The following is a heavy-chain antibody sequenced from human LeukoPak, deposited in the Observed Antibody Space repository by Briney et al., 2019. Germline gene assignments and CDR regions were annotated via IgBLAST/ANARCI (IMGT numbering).Heavy chain of an antibody. V-gene: IGHV4-34*01. J-gene: IGHJ4*02. CDR2: INHSGST. D-gene: IGHD6-19*01. CDR1: GGSFSGYY. CDR3: ARIDSSGWFRGGDY. Sequence: SETLSLTCAVYGGSFSGYYWSWIRQPPGKGLEWIGEINHSGSTYYNPSLKSRVTISVDTSKNQVSLRVNSVTAADTAVYYCARIDSSGWFRGGDYWGQGTLVTVSS.